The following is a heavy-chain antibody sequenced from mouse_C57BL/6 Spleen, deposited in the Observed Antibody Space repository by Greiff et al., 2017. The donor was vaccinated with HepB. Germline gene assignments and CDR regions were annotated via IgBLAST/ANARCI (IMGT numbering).Heavy chain of an antibody. CDR2: IYPGSGST. CDR3: AREGITTVVPYFDY. J-gene: IGHJ2*01. V-gene: IGHV1-55*01. Sequence: QVQLQQPGAELVKPGASVKMSCKASGYTFTSYWITWVKQRPGQGLEWIGDIYPGSGSTNYNEKFKSKATLTVDTSSSTAYMQLSSLTSEDSAVYYWAREGITTVVPYFDYWGQGTTLTVSS. CDR1: GYTFTSYW. D-gene: IGHD1-1*01.